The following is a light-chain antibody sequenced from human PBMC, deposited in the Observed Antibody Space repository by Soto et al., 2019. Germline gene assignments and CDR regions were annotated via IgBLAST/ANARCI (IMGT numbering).Light chain of an antibody. CDR2: GAS. CDR3: QQYQSIN. J-gene: IGKJ4*01. Sequence: IVLKKSPAIRSFSPGDRATLPCRASQSVSSSYLAWYQHKPGQATRLLIHGASSRVTRVPDRFSGSGYGTDFTLTITRMEPEDFAVYHCQQYQSINVGGGTKVDIK. CDR1: QSVSSSY. V-gene: IGKV3-20*01.